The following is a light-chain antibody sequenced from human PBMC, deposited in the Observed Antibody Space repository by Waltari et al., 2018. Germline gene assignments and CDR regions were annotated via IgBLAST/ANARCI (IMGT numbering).Light chain of an antibody. CDR2: KAS. CDR1: QSISSW. J-gene: IGKJ1*01. V-gene: IGKV1-5*03. Sequence: DIQMTQSPSTLSASVGDRVTITCRASQSISSWLAWYQQRPGKAPRLLIYKASTLESGVPSRFSGSASGTEFTLTITGLQPDDFATYYCQQYSTYLRTFGQGTKVEIK. CDR3: QQYSTYLRT.